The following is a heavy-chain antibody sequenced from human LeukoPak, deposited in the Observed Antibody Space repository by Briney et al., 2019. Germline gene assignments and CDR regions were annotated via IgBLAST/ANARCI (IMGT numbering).Heavy chain of an antibody. V-gene: IGHV4-39*01. CDR1: GDSISSSSYY. Sequence: SETLSLTCTVSGDSISSSSYYWGWIRQPPGKGLECIGSIHYSGSTYYNPSLKSRVTLSVDTSKNQFSLKLSSVTAADTAVYYCARRIVGAAPFNHWGQGTLVAVSS. CDR2: IHYSGST. CDR3: ARRIVGAAPFNH. D-gene: IGHD1-26*01. J-gene: IGHJ4*02.